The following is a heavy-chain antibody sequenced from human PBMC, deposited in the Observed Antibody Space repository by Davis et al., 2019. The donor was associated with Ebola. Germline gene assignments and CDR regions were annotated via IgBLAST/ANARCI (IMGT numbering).Heavy chain of an antibody. D-gene: IGHD4-23*01. CDR2: ISSSGSTI. J-gene: IGHJ4*02. CDR3: ARRGVVTPLFTFYFDY. CDR1: GFTFSSYE. Sequence: GESLKISCAASGFTFSSYEMNWVRQAPGKGLEWVSYISSSGSTIYYADSVKGRFTISRDNAKNSLYLQMNSLRDEDTAVYYCARRGVVTPLFTFYFDYWGQGTLVTVSS. V-gene: IGHV3-48*03.